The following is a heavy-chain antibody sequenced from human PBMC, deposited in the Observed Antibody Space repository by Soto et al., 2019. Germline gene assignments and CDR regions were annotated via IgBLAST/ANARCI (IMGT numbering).Heavy chain of an antibody. CDR3: SRHRGTISLTDY. J-gene: IGHJ4*02. Sequence: PSETLSLTCTVSGGSITGGSISSTTYYWGWMRQPPGKGLEWIASFFIGGNTYYNPSLKSRVTISVDTSKNQFSLKLSSVTAADTAVYYCSRHRGTISLTDYWGQGTLVTVSS. V-gene: IGHV4-39*01. CDR1: GGSITGGSISSTTYY. CDR2: FFIGGNT. D-gene: IGHD3-9*01.